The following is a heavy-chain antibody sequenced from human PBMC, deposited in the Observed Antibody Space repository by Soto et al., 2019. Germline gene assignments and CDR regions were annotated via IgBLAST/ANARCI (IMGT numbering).Heavy chain of an antibody. Sequence: PGGSLRLSCISSGFTFRTYTMNWVRQAPGKGLEWVSSILRFSPYTFYAESLTGRFTISSDNAKHSLFLQMNSLRAEDTAVYYCARDRGYDAHDFYYNTMDVWGQGTTVTVSS. CDR1: GFTFRTYT. D-gene: IGHD2-15*01. V-gene: IGHV3-21*01. CDR3: ARDRGYDAHDFYYNTMDV. J-gene: IGHJ6*03. CDR2: ILRFSPYT.